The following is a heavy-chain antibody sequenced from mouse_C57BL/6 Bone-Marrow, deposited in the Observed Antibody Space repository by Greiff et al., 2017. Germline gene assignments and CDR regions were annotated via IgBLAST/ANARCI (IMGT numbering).Heavy chain of an antibody. Sequence: DVQLVESGEGLVKPGGSLKLSCAASGFTFSSYAMSWVRQTPEKRLEWVAYISSGGDYIYYADTVKGRFTISRDNARNTLYLQMSSLKSEDTAMYYCTRGSGRYAMDYWGQGTSVTVPS. CDR3: TRGSGRYAMDY. J-gene: IGHJ4*01. V-gene: IGHV5-9-1*02. CDR1: GFTFSSYA. CDR2: ISSGGDYI. D-gene: IGHD1-1*01.